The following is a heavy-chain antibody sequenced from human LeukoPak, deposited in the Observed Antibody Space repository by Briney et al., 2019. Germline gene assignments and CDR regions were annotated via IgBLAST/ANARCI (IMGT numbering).Heavy chain of an antibody. CDR2: IIPIFGTA. CDR1: GGTFSSYA. V-gene: IGHV1-69*01. D-gene: IGHD1-1*01. Sequence: SVKVSCRASGGTFSSYAISWVRQAPGQGLEWMGGIIPIFGTADYAQKFQGRVTITADESTSTAYMELSSLRSEDTAVYYCARGTTGTTPVRYYYYGMDVWGKGTTVTVSS. CDR3: ARGTTGTTPVRYYYYGMDV. J-gene: IGHJ6*04.